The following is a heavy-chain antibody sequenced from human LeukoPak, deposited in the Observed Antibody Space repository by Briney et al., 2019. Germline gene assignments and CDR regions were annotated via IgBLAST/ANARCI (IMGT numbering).Heavy chain of an antibody. CDR3: ARGSDYYYDSSSVDF. Sequence: GGSLRLSCAASRFTFSSYAMHWVRQAPGKGLEWVAVIWYDGNNKYYADSVKGRFTISRDNSKNTLYLQMNSLRAEDTAVYYCARGSDYYYDSSSVDFWGQGTLVTVSS. J-gene: IGHJ4*02. CDR2: IWYDGNNK. V-gene: IGHV3-33*01. CDR1: RFTFSSYA. D-gene: IGHD3-22*01.